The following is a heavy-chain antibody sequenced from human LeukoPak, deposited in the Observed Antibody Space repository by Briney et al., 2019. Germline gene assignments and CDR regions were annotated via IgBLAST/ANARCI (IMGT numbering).Heavy chain of an antibody. CDR1: GFTFSTYA. CDR3: AKVYGNWYFDY. V-gene: IGHV3-23*01. Sequence: PGGSLRLSCTASGFTFSTYAMTWLRQPPGKGLEWVSTITDSAAATYYRESVKGRFTISRDNSKNTLYLQMNSLRGDDTAVYFCAKVYGNWYFDYWGQGTLVTVSS. CDR2: ITDSAAAT. D-gene: IGHD1-1*01. J-gene: IGHJ4*02.